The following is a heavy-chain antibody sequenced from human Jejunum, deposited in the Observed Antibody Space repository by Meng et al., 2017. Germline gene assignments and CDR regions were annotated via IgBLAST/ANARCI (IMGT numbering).Heavy chain of an antibody. J-gene: IGHJ4*02. D-gene: IGHD1-26*01. CDR1: GDSVSSNSAG. Sequence: QIQLQQSGPGLVKPSQTLSPTCAISGDSVSSNSAGWNWIRQSPSRGREWLGRTYYRSKWYIDYAVSVKSRITINPDTSKNQFSLHLNSVTPEDTAVYYCAGGGLVRSTRGYFDYWGQGTLVTVSS. CDR3: AGGGLVRSTRGYFDY. CDR2: TYYRSKWYI. V-gene: IGHV6-1*01.